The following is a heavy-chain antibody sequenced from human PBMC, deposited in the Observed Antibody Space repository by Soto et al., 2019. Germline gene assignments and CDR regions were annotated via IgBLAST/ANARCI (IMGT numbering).Heavy chain of an antibody. Sequence: PGGSLRLSCAASGFTFNKYTMNWVRQAPGKGLEWLSYISGGGGTMFYADSVKGRVTISRDNAKNSLYLQMDSLRAEDTAVYYCARWNSYGYYFDYWGQGTLVTVSS. CDR2: ISGGGGTM. CDR1: GFTFNKYT. J-gene: IGHJ4*02. V-gene: IGHV3-48*04. CDR3: ARWNSYGYYFDY. D-gene: IGHD5-18*01.